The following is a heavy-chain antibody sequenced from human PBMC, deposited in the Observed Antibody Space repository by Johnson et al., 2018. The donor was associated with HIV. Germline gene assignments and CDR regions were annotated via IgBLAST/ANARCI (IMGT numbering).Heavy chain of an antibody. V-gene: IGHV3-9*01. Sequence: VQLVESGGGLVQPGRSLRLSCAASGFTFDDYAMHWVRQAPGKGLEWVSGISWNSGSIGYADSVKGRFTISRDNAKNSLYLQMNSLRAEDTAVYYCAREGELDAFDVWGQGTMVTVSS. D-gene: IGHD1-26*01. J-gene: IGHJ3*01. CDR3: AREGELDAFDV. CDR1: GFTFDDYA. CDR2: ISWNSGSI.